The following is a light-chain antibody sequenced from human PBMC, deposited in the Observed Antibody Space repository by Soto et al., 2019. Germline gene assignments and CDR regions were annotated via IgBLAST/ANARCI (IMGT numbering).Light chain of an antibody. CDR1: QSISRY. CDR2: GAS. Sequence: IVLTHSPDTLSLSPGERTSLACRASQSISRYLAWYQQKPGHGPRLRIYGASSRATGIPARLSGSGSGTEFTLTISSLQSEDYAVYYCQQYGSSGTFGQGTKVDI. J-gene: IGKJ1*01. CDR3: QQYGSSGT. V-gene: IGKV3-15*01.